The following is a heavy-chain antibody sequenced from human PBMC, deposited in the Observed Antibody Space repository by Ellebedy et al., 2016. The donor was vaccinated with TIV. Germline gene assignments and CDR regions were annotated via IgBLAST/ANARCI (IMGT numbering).Heavy chain of an antibody. Sequence: GGSLRLSXAASGFTFSDSWMNWVRQAPGKGLEWVANIKEDDSEKYYVGSVQGRFTISRDNAKNSLYLQMHSLRAEDTAVYYCAKDRTTVTTRYYFDYWGQGTLVTVSS. CDR1: GFTFSDSW. D-gene: IGHD4-17*01. CDR3: AKDRTTVTTRYYFDY. V-gene: IGHV3-7*01. J-gene: IGHJ4*02. CDR2: IKEDDSEK.